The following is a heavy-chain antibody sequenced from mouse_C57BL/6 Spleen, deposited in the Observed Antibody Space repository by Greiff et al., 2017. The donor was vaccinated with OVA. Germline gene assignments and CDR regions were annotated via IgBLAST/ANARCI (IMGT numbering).Heavy chain of an antibody. V-gene: IGHV1-54*01. Sequence: QVQLQQSGAELVRPGTSVKVSCKASGYAFTNYLIEWVKQRPGQGLEWIGVINPGSGGTNYNEKFKGKATLTADKSSSTAYMQLSSLTSEDSAVYLCARDYGSSYWYFDVWGTGTTVTVSS. J-gene: IGHJ1*03. CDR1: GYAFTNYL. D-gene: IGHD1-1*01. CDR2: INPGSGGT. CDR3: ARDYGSSYWYFDV.